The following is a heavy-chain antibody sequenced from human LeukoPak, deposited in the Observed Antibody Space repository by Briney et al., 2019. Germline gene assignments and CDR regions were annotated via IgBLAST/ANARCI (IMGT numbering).Heavy chain of an antibody. CDR1: GGTFSSYA. V-gene: IGHV1-69*05. CDR3: ARVPYSSSSGPYYYYMDV. CDR2: IIPIFGTA. D-gene: IGHD6-6*01. Sequence: GASVKVSCKASGGTFSSYAISWVRQAPGQGLEWMGGIIPIFGTANYAQKFQGRVTITTDESTSTAYMELSILRSEDTAVYYCARVPYSSSSGPYYYYMDVWGKGTTVTVSS. J-gene: IGHJ6*03.